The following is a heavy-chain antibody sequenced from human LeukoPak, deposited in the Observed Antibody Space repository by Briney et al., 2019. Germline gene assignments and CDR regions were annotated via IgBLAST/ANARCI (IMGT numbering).Heavy chain of an antibody. J-gene: IGHJ4*02. D-gene: IGHD1-14*01. Sequence: GGSLRLSCAASGFTFSSYEMNWVRRAPGKGLEWVTFICYDGSDKYYVDSVKGRFAISRDISKNTLYLQMNSLRAEDTALYYCAKISATGGFDYWGQGTLVTVSS. CDR2: ICYDGSDK. CDR3: AKISATGGFDY. V-gene: IGHV3-30*02. CDR1: GFTFSSYE.